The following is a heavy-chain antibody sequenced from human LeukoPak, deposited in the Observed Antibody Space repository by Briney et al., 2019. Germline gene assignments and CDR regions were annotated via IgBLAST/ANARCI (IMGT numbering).Heavy chain of an antibody. CDR1: GFTFSSFG. CDR2: IAYDGSNK. CDR3: ARDRYYYDSSGYYLDY. Sequence: PGGSLRLSCGASGFTFSSFGMHWVRQAPGKGLEWVAVIAYDGSNKYYADSVKGRFTISRDNSKNTLYLQMNSLRAEDTAVYYCARDRYYYDSSGYYLDYWGQGTLVTVSS. V-gene: IGHV3-30*19. D-gene: IGHD3-22*01. J-gene: IGHJ4*02.